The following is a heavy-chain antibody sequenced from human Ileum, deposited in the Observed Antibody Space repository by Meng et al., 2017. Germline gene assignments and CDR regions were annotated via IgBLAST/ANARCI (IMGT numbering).Heavy chain of an antibody. D-gene: IGHD4-17*01. V-gene: IGHV4-39*01. CDR3: ARRAHYGDPPR. CDR2: IYYGGST. J-gene: IGHJ4*02. CDR1: SVSFTNNNYY. Sequence: QLRLQESGPGLVKPSETLPLTCSASSVSFTNNNYYWVWIRRPPGKGLEWIGSIYYGGSTYYNPSLKSRVTISVDTSTNQFSLKLISVTAADTAVYYCARRAHYGDPPRWGQGTLVTVSS.